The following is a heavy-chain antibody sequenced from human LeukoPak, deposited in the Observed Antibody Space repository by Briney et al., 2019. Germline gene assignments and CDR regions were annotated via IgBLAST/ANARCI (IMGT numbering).Heavy chain of an antibody. D-gene: IGHD5-18*01. CDR3: ARDRSYTAMVT. V-gene: IGHV3-66*01. CDR1: GFIFRNNY. Sequence: SGGSLRLSCAASGFIFRNNYMSWVRQAPGKGLEWVSLIYTDYTTYYADSVKGRFTISRDNSKNTLYLQMNSLRAEDTAVYYCARDRSYTAMVTWGQGTLVTVSS. J-gene: IGHJ4*02. CDR2: IYTDYTT.